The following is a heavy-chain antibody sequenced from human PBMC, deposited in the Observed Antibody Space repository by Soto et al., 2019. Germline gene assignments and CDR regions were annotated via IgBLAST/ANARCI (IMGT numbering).Heavy chain of an antibody. CDR3: ARGDFGYCSSTSCSNWFDP. V-gene: IGHV4-30-2*01. CDR2: IYHSGST. D-gene: IGHD2-2*01. CDR1: GGSISSGGYS. Sequence: SETLSLTCAVSGGSISSGGYSWSWIRQPPGKGLEWIGYIYHSGSTYYNPSLKSRVTISVDRSKNQFSLKLSSVTAADTAVYYCARGDFGYCSSTSCSNWFDPWGQGTLVTVSS. J-gene: IGHJ5*02.